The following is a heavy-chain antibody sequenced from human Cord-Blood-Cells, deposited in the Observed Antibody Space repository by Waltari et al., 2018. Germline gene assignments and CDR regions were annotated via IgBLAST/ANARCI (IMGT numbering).Heavy chain of an antibody. Sequence: QVQLVQSGAEVTKPGASVKVSCKASGYTFTGYYMHWVRKAPGQGLEWMGWINPNSGGTNYAQKFQGRVTMTRDTSISTAYMELSRLRSDDTAVYYCARADIVVVPAAIHLDYWGQGTLVTVSS. CDR1: GYTFTGYY. CDR3: ARADIVVVPAAIHLDY. V-gene: IGHV1-2*02. D-gene: IGHD2-2*02. CDR2: INPNSGGT. J-gene: IGHJ4*02.